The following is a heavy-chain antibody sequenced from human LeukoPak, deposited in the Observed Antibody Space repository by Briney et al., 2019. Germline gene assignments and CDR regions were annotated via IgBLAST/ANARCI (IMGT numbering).Heavy chain of an antibody. CDR3: ARFYGSGTIYWFDP. Sequence: SETLSLNCTVSGGSISSSSYYWGWIRQSPGKGLEWIGSVYYSGSTYYNPSLKSRVTISVDTSKNQFSLKLSSVTAADTAVYYCARFYGSGTIYWFDPWGQGTLVTVSS. J-gene: IGHJ5*02. CDR1: GGSISSSSYY. V-gene: IGHV4-39*07. CDR2: VYYSGST. D-gene: IGHD3-10*01.